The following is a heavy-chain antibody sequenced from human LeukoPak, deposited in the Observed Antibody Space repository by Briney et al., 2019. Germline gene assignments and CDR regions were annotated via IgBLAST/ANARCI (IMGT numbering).Heavy chain of an antibody. J-gene: IGHJ4*02. V-gene: IGHV3-30*04. CDR2: ISYDGSNK. D-gene: IGHD2/OR15-2a*01. CDR1: GFTFSSYA. Sequence: PGGSLRLSCAASGFTFSSYAMHWVRQAPGKGLEWVAVISYDGSNKYYADSVKGRFTISRDNAKNTLYLQMTSLGAEDTAVYYCARDFVIVETPGDDFDYWGQGTLVTVSS. CDR3: ARDFVIVETPGDDFDY.